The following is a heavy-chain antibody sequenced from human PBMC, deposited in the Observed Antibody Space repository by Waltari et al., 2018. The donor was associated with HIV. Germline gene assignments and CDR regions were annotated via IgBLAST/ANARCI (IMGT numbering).Heavy chain of an antibody. D-gene: IGHD2-15*01. J-gene: IGHJ6*02. CDR1: GFTFRYYS. CDR2: ISATGTTI. CDR3: ARCETVVTPFINKYLGLDV. Sequence: EVQLVESAGKLVQPGGSLRLSCLASGFTFRYYSRNWVRQGPGKGLEWVAYISATGTTIFYANSVKGRFTVSRDNVENSLYLDMSSLRAEDTGDYYCARCETVVTPFINKYLGLDVWGPGTTVTVSS. V-gene: IGHV3-48*01.